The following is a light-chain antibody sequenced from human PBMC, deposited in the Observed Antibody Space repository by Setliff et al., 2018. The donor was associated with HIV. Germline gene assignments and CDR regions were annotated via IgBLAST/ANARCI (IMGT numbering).Light chain of an antibody. Sequence: QSALTQPASVSGSPGQSITISCTGTSSDVGGYNYVSWYRQHPGKAPKLIIYEVTNRPSGVSYRFSGSKSGNTASLTISGLQAEDEADYYCSSFTTTNALDVFGTGTKVTVL. CDR3: SSFTTTNALDV. CDR1: SSDVGGYNY. J-gene: IGLJ1*01. CDR2: EVT. V-gene: IGLV2-14*01.